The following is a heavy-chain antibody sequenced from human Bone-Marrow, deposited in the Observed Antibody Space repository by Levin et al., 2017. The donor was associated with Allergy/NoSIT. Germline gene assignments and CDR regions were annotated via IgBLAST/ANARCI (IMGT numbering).Heavy chain of an antibody. J-gene: IGHJ4*02. V-gene: IGHV3-11*01. CDR3: AKDGPLYDLLTGLIREGYYLDS. Sequence: GGSLRLSCAASGFVFSGYYMAWIRQAPGKGLEWVAYISRDGHNIYYADSVEGRFTISRDNAKNSLFLQMNSLRADDTAVYYCAKDGPLYDLLTGLIREGYYLDSWGQGTLVTVSS. CDR1: GFVFSGYY. D-gene: IGHD3-9*01. CDR2: ISRDGHNI.